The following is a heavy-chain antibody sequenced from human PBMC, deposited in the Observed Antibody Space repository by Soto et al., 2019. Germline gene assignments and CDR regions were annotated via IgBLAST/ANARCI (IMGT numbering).Heavy chain of an antibody. CDR2: ISYDGSNK. CDR1: GFTFSSYG. CDR3: AKDWRLGELSLYRMGFDY. Sequence: QVQLVESGGGVVQPGRSLRLSCAASGFTFSSYGMHWVRQAPGKGLEWVAVISYDGSNKYYADSVKGRFTISRDNSKNTLYLQMNSLRAEDTAVYYCAKDWRLGELSLYRMGFDYWGQGTLVTVSS. D-gene: IGHD3-16*02. J-gene: IGHJ4*02. V-gene: IGHV3-30*18.